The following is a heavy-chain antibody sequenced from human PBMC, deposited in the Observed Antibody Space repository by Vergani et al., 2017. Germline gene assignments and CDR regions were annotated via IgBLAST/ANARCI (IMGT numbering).Heavy chain of an antibody. CDR2: ISGSGGST. CDR3: AKSPAYGSGSYYFDY. Sequence: EVQLVESGGGLVQPGGSLRLSCAASGFTFSSYSMNWVRQAPGKGLEWVSAISGSGGSTYYADSVKGRFTISRDNSKNTLYLQMNSLRAEDTAVYYCAKSPAYGSGSYYFDYWGQGTLVTVSS. J-gene: IGHJ4*02. CDR1: GFTFSSYS. V-gene: IGHV3-23*04. D-gene: IGHD3-10*01.